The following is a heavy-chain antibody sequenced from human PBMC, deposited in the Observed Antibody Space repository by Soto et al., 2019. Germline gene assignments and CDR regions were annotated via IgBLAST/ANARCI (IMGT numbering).Heavy chain of an antibody. CDR3: ARVSGSYYYGMDV. D-gene: IGHD1-26*01. CDR1: GFTVSSNY. J-gene: IGHJ6*02. CDR2: IYSGGST. Sequence: GSLRLSCAASGFTVSSNYMSWVRQAPGKGLEWVSVIYSGGSTYYADSVKGRFTISRDNSKNTLYLQMNSLRAEDTAVYYCARVSGSYYYGMDVWGQGTTVTVSS. V-gene: IGHV3-53*01.